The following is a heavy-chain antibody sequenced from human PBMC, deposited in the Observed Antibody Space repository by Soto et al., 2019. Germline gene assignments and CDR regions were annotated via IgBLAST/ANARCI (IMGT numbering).Heavy chain of an antibody. J-gene: IGHJ6*02. Sequence: QVQLVESGGGVVQPGRSLRLSCAASGFTFSSYGMHWVRQAPGKGLEWVAVISYDGSNKYYADSVKGRFTISRDNSKNTLYLQMNSLRAEDTAVYYCAKEGQYYDILTGYRSYYGMDFWCQGTTVTVSS. D-gene: IGHD3-9*01. V-gene: IGHV3-30*18. CDR1: GFTFSSYG. CDR2: ISYDGSNK. CDR3: AKEGQYYDILTGYRSYYGMDF.